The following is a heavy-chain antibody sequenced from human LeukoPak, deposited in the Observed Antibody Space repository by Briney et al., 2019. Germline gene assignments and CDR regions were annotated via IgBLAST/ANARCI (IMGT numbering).Heavy chain of an antibody. Sequence: ASVKVSCKASGYTFTNYGISWVRQAPGQGLEWMGWIGPYNDNTNYAQKLQGRVTMTTETSTSTAYMELRSLRSDDTAVYYCARDGRGSDYFDYWGQGTLVTVSS. V-gene: IGHV1-18*01. CDR3: ARDGRGSDYFDY. J-gene: IGHJ4*02. CDR2: IGPYNDNT. CDR1: GYTFTNYG. D-gene: IGHD1-26*01.